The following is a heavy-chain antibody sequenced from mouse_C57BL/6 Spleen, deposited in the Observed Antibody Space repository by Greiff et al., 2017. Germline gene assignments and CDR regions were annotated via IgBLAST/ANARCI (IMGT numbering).Heavy chain of an antibody. V-gene: IGHV5-6*01. CDR1: GFTFSSYG. J-gene: IGHJ2*01. CDR2: ISSGGSYT. Sequence: EVMLVESGGDLVKPGGSLKLSCAASGFTFSSYGMSWVRQTPDKRLEWVATISSGGSYTYYPDSVKGRFTISRDHAKNTLYLQMSSLKSEDTAMYYCAEHPLLGGGYFDYWGQGTTLTVSS. CDR3: AEHPLLGGGYFDY. D-gene: IGHD4-1*01.